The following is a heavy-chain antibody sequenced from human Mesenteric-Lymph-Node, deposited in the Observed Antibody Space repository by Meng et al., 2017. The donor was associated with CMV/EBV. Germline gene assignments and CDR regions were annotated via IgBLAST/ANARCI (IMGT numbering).Heavy chain of an antibody. D-gene: IGHD3-16*01. Sequence: GESLKISCAASGFTFNTYGMNWVRQAPGKGLEWVSSISSSSTIYYADSVKGRFTISRDNAKDSLYLQMNSLRAEDTAVYYCARERGGYDYFDYWGQGTLVTVSS. CDR3: ARERGGYDYFDY. J-gene: IGHJ4*02. CDR1: GFTFNTYG. CDR2: ISSSSTI. V-gene: IGHV3-69-1*02.